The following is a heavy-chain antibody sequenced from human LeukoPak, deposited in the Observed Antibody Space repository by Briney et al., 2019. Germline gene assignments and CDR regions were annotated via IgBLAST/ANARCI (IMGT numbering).Heavy chain of an antibody. V-gene: IGHV3-30*03. J-gene: IGHJ4*02. Sequence: GGSLRLSCAASGFIFSSHGMHWVRQAPGKGLEWVAVISYDGSSEYYADSVQGRFIISRDNSKNTLFLQMNSLRPEDTAVYYCARSTFGGIIVIGDYWGQGTLVTVS. CDR1: GFIFSSHG. CDR3: ARSTFGGIIVIGDY. CDR2: ISYDGSSE. D-gene: IGHD3-16*02.